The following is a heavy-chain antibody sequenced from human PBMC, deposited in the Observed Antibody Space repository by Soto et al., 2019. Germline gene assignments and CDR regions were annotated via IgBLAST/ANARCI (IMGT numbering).Heavy chain of an antibody. Sequence: QVQLVQSGAEVKKPGASVKVSCKASGYTFTSYYMHWVRQAPGQGLEWMGIINPSGGSTSYAQKFQGRVTMTRDTSTNTVYMELSSLRSEDTAVYYCARALRVFCGGDCYSFVYWGQGTLVTVSS. J-gene: IGHJ4*02. CDR3: ARALRVFCGGDCYSFVY. D-gene: IGHD2-21*02. CDR1: GYTFTSYY. V-gene: IGHV1-46*01. CDR2: INPSGGST.